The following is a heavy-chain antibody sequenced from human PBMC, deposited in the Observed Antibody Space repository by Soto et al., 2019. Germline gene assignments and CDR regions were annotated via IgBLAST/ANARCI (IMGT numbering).Heavy chain of an antibody. J-gene: IGHJ4*02. D-gene: IGHD6-13*01. Sequence: TGGSLRLSCAASGFTFSSYAMNWVRQAPGKGLEWVSTITGSGGTTYYADSVKGRFIISRDNSKNTLYLQMNSLRAEDTAVYHCAKDSGFIAAPASNWGQGTLVTVSS. CDR1: GFTFSSYA. CDR2: ITGSGGTT. CDR3: AKDSGFIAAPASN. V-gene: IGHV3-23*01.